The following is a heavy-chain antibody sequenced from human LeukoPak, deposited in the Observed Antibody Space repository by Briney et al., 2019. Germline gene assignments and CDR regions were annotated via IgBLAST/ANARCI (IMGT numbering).Heavy chain of an antibody. Sequence: GGPLRLSCAASEFIFSSYSMNWVRQTPGKGLEWVSYISSSSSTIYYADSVKGRFTISRDNAKNSLYLQMNSLRAEDTAVYYCAELGITMIGGVWGKGTTVTISS. CDR3: AELGITMIGGV. V-gene: IGHV3-48*01. CDR2: ISSSSSTI. J-gene: IGHJ6*04. D-gene: IGHD3-10*02. CDR1: EFIFSSYS.